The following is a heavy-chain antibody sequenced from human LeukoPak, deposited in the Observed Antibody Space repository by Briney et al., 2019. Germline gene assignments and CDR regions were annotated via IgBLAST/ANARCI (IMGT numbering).Heavy chain of an antibody. CDR3: TRSYGDYDSSGYYSGFGY. D-gene: IGHD3-22*01. J-gene: IGHJ4*02. V-gene: IGHV3-49*04. Sequence: TGGSLRLSCTASGFTFGDYAMSWVRQAPGKGLEWVGFIRSKAYGGTTEYAASVEGRFTISRDDSKSIAYLQMNSLKTEDTAVYYCTRSYGDYDSSGYYSGFGYWGQGTLVTVSS. CDR2: IRSKAYGGTT. CDR1: GFTFGDYA.